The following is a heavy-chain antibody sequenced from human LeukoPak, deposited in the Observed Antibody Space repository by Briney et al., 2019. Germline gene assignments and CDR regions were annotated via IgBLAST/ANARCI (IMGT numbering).Heavy chain of an antibody. Sequence: GGSLRLSCAASGFTFSSYWMSWVRQAPGKGLEWVANIKQDGSEKYYVDSVKGRFTISRDNAKNSLYLQMNSLRAEDTAVYYCARDSLTDAGLIDYWGQGTLVTVSS. CDR1: GFTFSSYW. V-gene: IGHV3-7*01. CDR2: IKQDGSEK. CDR3: ARDSLTDAGLIDY. D-gene: IGHD2-8*02. J-gene: IGHJ4*02.